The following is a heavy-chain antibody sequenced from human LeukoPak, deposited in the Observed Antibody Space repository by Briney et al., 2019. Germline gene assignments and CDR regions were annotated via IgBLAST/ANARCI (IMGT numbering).Heavy chain of an antibody. Sequence: GSLRLSCAASGFTFSSYAMSWVRQAPGKGLEWVSAISGSGGSTYYADSVKGRFTISRDNSKNTLYLQMNSLRAEDTAVYYCAKGFKIYDILTAFDYWGQGTLVTVSS. CDR1: GFTFSSYA. CDR3: AKGFKIYDILTAFDY. CDR2: ISGSGGST. J-gene: IGHJ4*02. V-gene: IGHV3-23*01. D-gene: IGHD3-9*01.